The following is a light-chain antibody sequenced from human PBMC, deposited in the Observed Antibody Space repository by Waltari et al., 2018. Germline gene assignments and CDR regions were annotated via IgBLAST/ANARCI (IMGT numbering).Light chain of an antibody. Sequence: DIQMTQSPSTLSASVGDTITFTCRASQSISNYLAWYQQKPGKAPKLLIYKASSSGSGVPSRFSGSGSGTEFTLTISSLQPDDFATYYCQQYNTYSSFGQGTKLEIK. J-gene: IGKJ2*03. CDR1: QSISNY. V-gene: IGKV1-5*03. CDR2: KAS. CDR3: QQYNTYSS.